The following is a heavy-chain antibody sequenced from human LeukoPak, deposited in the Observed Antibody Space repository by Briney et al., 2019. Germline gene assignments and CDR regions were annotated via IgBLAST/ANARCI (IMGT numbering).Heavy chain of an antibody. J-gene: IGHJ4*02. CDR1: GFTVSSNY. CDR2: IYGGGNI. V-gene: IGHV3-53*01. Sequence: GGSLRLSCAASGFTVSSNYMNWVRQAPGKGLEWVSVIYGGGNIYYADSVKGRFTISRDNSKNTLYLQMNSLRAEDTAVYYCARTAYYYDSSGPYFDYWGQGTLVTVSS. CDR3: ARTAYYYDSSGPYFDY. D-gene: IGHD3-22*01.